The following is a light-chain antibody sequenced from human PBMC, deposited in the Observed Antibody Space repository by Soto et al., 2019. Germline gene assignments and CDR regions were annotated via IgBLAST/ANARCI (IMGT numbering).Light chain of an antibody. CDR2: KVS. CDR3: MQGTHWPFT. CDR1: QSLVYSDGHTY. V-gene: IGKV2-30*01. J-gene: IGKJ2*01. Sequence: DVVMTQSPLSLPVTLGQPASISCRSSQSLVYSDGHTYLTWFQQRPDQSPRRLIYKVSNRDSGVPDRFSGSGSGTDFTLKISRVEAEDIAVYYCMQGTHWPFTFAQGTKLEIK.